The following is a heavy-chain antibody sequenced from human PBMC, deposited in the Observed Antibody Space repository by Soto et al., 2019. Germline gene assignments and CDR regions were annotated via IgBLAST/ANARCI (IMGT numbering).Heavy chain of an antibody. CDR2: IYYSGST. D-gene: IGHD3-3*01. V-gene: IGHV4-59*01. CDR3: ARDRRKPSYYDFWSGYYPPYGMDV. Sequence: SETLSLTCTVSGGSISSYYWSWIRQPPGKGLEWIGYIYYSGSTNYNPSLKSRVTISVDTSKNQFSLKLSSVTAADTAVYYCARDRRKPSYYDFWSGYYPPYGMDVWGQGTTVTVSS. CDR1: GGSISSYY. J-gene: IGHJ6*02.